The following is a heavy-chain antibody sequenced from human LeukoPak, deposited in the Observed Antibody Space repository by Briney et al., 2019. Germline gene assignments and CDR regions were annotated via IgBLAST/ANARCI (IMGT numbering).Heavy chain of an antibody. CDR3: ARTPYDFWSASYSYCFDY. V-gene: IGHV3-48*01. J-gene: IGHJ4*02. CDR2: ISSSTTTI. D-gene: IGHD3-3*01. Sequence: GGSLRLSCAASGFTFSAYNMNWVRQAPGQGLEWVSYISSSTTTIYYADSVKGRFTISRDNAKNSLYLQMNSLRAEDTAVFYCARTPYDFWSASYSYCFDYWGQGTLVTVSS. CDR1: GFTFSAYN.